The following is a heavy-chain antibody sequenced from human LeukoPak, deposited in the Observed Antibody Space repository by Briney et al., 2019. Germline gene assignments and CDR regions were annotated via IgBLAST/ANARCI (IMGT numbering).Heavy chain of an antibody. V-gene: IGHV1-69*06. CDR1: GGTFSSYA. CDR3: AREPLSKQQLVRIDYYYYYMDV. D-gene: IGHD6-13*01. CDR2: IIPIFGTA. J-gene: IGHJ6*03. Sequence: ASVKVSCKASGGTFSSYAISWVRQAPGQGLEWMGGIIPIFGTANYAQKSQGRVTITADKSTSTAYMELSSLRSEDTAVYYCAREPLSKQQLVRIDYYYYYMDVWGKGTTVTVSS.